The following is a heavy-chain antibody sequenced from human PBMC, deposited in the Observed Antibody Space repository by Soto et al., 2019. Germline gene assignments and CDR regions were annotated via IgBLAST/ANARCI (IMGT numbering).Heavy chain of an antibody. D-gene: IGHD3-9*01. Sequence: QITLKESGPTLVKPTQTLTLTCTFSGFSLSTSGVGVGWIRQPPGKALEWLALIYWNDDKRYSPSLKSRLTINKDTSKNQVVLTMTNMDPVDTATYYCAHTPGYFDWPQVAFDIWGQGTMVTVSS. CDR2: IYWNDDK. CDR1: GFSLSTSGVG. J-gene: IGHJ3*02. V-gene: IGHV2-5*01. CDR3: AHTPGYFDWPQVAFDI.